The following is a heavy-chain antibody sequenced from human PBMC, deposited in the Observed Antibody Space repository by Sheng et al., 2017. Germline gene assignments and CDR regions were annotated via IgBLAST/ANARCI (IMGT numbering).Heavy chain of an antibody. V-gene: IGHV1-24*01. CDR3: ATATGYPSFWGFEF. J-gene: IGHJ4*02. Sequence: QVHLEQSGAEVKKPGASVKVSCKVSGYPLTKLSIHWVRQAPGKGLEWMGGYDPEDGKRVYPQQFQDRVSMTEDTATDTSFMELGSLTYEDTAVYYCATATGYPSFWGFEFWGLGILVTVSS. CDR2: YDPEDGKR. D-gene: IGHD3-16*01. CDR1: GYPLTKLS.